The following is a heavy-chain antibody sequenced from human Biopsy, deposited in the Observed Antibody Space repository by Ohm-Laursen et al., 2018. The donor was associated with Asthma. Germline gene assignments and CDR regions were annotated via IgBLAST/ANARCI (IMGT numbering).Heavy chain of an antibody. CDR1: GYTFNSAG. CDR3: ARAVDYSHYYGIDI. D-gene: IGHD3-10*01. J-gene: IGHJ6*02. V-gene: IGHV1-18*01. CDR2: ISVYNGNT. Sequence: ASVKVSCKPSGYTFNSAGITSVRQAPGQGLEWMGWISVYNGNTKVAQKLQDRVTMITDTSTSTAYMELRSLRSDDTAVYFCARAVDYSHYYGIDIWGQGTTVTVS.